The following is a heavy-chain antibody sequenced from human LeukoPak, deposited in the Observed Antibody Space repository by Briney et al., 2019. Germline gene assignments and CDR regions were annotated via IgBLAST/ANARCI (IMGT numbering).Heavy chain of an antibody. J-gene: IGHJ4*02. CDR2: ISSSSSYI. V-gene: IGHV3-21*01. Sequence: GGSLRLSCAASGFTFSSYSMNWVRQAPGKGLEWVSSISSSSSYIYYADSVKGRFTISRDNAKNSLYLQMNSLRAEDTAVYYCARDLGSGWSPSGYWGQGTLVTVSS. CDR3: ARDLGSGWSPSGY. CDR1: GFTFSSYS. D-gene: IGHD6-19*01.